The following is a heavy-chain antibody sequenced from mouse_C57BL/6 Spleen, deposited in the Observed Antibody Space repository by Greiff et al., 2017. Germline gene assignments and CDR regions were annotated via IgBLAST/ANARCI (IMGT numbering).Heavy chain of an antibody. D-gene: IGHD2-3*01. Sequence: QVQLQQPGAALVKPGASVKLSCKASGYTFTSYWMHWVKQRPGRGLEWIGRIDPNSGGTKYNEKFKSKATLTVDKPSSTAYMQLSSLTSEDSAVYYCAREVYDGYYTLYAMDYWGQGTSVTVSS. CDR2: IDPNSGGT. J-gene: IGHJ4*01. V-gene: IGHV1-72*01. CDR3: AREVYDGYYTLYAMDY. CDR1: GYTFTSYW.